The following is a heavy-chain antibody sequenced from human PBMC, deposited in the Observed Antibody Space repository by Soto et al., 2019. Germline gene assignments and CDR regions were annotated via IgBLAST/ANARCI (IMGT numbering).Heavy chain of an antibody. CDR1: GFTFSSYG. CDR3: AKDVGPSIPYFDY. D-gene: IGHD1-26*01. Sequence: GGSLRLSCVASGFTFSSYGMSWVRQAPGKGLEWVSTVDASGGSTHYADSVKGRFTISRDNSKNTLYLQMNSLSAEDTALYYCAKDVGPSIPYFDYWGQGALVTVSS. J-gene: IGHJ4*02. V-gene: IGHV3-23*01. CDR2: VDASGGST.